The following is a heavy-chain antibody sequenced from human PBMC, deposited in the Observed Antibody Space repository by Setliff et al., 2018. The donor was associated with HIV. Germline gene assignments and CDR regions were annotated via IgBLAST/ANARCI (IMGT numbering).Heavy chain of an antibody. Sequence: ASVKVSCKASGYSFTGYYIHWVRQAPGQGLEWMGWINPNSGATNYAQKFEDKVTMTRDTSLSTGYMNLSRLRSDDTAVYYCARGGEIALAAHRRWLDSGGQGTLVTVSS. CDR3: ARGGEIALAAHRRWLDS. J-gene: IGHJ5*01. CDR1: GYSFTGYY. V-gene: IGHV1-2*02. CDR2: INPNSGAT. D-gene: IGHD6-19*01.